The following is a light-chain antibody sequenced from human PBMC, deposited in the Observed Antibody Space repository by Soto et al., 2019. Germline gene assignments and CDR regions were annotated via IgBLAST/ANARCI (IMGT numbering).Light chain of an antibody. J-gene: IGKJ3*01. V-gene: IGKV3-15*01. CDR3: QQAGT. CDR2: GAS. CDR1: QSVSSN. Sequence: EIVMTQSPATLSVSPGERATLSCRASQSVSSNLAWYQQKPGQAPRLLIYGASTRATGIPAMFSGSGSGTEFTLTISSLQSEDFAVYYCQQAGTFGPGTKVDIK.